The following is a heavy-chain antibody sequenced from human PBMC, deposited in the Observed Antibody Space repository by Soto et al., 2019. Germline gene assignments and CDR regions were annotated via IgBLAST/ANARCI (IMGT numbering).Heavy chain of an antibody. CDR1: GGSISSSRCH. D-gene: IGHD3-10*01. Sequence: PSETLSLTCTVSGGSISSSRCHWGWIRQPPGKGLEWIASIKYSGTTFYNPSLKSRVTLSVDTSKNQFALKLSSVTAADTAVYYCARRSTYYYGSGSYRRFDYWGQGTLVTVSS. CDR3: ARRSTYYYGSGSYRRFDY. J-gene: IGHJ4*02. V-gene: IGHV4-39*01. CDR2: IKYSGTT.